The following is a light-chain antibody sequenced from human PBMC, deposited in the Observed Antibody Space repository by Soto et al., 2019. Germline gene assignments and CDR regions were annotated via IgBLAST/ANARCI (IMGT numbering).Light chain of an antibody. Sequence: QSALTQPASVSGSPGQSITISCTGTSSDIGGYKYVSWYQQHPGKVPKLIIFEVSNRPSGVSERFSGSKSANTASLTISGXQAEDEADYYCSSYTSNMSVXFGGGX. CDR1: SSDIGGYKY. J-gene: IGLJ2*01. V-gene: IGLV2-14*01. CDR2: EVS. CDR3: SSYTSNMSVX.